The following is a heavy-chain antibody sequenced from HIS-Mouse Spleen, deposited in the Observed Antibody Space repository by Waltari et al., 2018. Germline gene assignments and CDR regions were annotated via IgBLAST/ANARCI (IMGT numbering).Heavy chain of an antibody. CDR2: IYYSGST. J-gene: IGHJ2*01. D-gene: IGHD6-13*01. CDR1: GGSISSSSSY. Sequence: QLKLQESGPGLVKPSETLSLTCTGSGGSISSSSSYWGWTRQHQGKGLEWIGGIYYSGSTYYNPSLKSRVTISVDTSKNQFSLKLSSVTAADTAVYYCAREIPYSSSWYDWYFDLWGRGTLVTFSS. CDR3: AREIPYSSSWYDWYFDL. V-gene: IGHV4-39*07.